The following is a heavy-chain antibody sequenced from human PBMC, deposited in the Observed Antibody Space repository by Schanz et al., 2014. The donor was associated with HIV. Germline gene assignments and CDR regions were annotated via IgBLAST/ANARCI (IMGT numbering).Heavy chain of an antibody. V-gene: IGHV1-69*01. Sequence: VQLVQSGAEVKEPGASVKVSCKASGGTFSKYAISWVRQAPGQGLEWVGGIIPIFGTANYAPKFQGRVTITADESTSTAFLDLSSLKSEDTAVYFCARAAFSSEYYYGMDVWGQGTTVTVSS. J-gene: IGHJ6*02. CDR3: ARAAFSSEYYYGMDV. D-gene: IGHD3-3*02. CDR1: GGTFSKYA. CDR2: IIPIFGTA.